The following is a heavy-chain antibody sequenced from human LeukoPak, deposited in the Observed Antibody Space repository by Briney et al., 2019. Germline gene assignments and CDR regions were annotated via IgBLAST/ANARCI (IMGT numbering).Heavy chain of an antibody. Sequence: GGSLRLSCAASGFTFSSYAMSWVRQAPGKGLEWVSAISGSGGSTYYADSVKGRFTISRDNSKNTLYLQMNSLRAGDTAVYYCAQPLSGRYSSFDYWGQGTLVTVSS. V-gene: IGHV3-23*01. CDR1: GFTFSSYA. CDR2: ISGSGGST. CDR3: AQPLSGRYSSFDY. J-gene: IGHJ4*02. D-gene: IGHD1-26*01.